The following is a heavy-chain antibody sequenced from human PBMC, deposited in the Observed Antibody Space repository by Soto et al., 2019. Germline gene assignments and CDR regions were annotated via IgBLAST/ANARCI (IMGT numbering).Heavy chain of an antibody. V-gene: IGHV4-39*02. CDR2: IYYSGST. CDR3: AREQYYDFWSGLLKTMDV. Sequence: PSETLSLTCSVSGGSISSSSYYWGWIRQPPGKGLEWIGSIYYSGSTYYNPSLKSRVTISVDTSKNQFSLKLSSVTAADTAVYYCAREQYYDFWSGLLKTMDVWGQGTTVT. CDR1: GGSISSSSYY. D-gene: IGHD3-3*01. J-gene: IGHJ6*02.